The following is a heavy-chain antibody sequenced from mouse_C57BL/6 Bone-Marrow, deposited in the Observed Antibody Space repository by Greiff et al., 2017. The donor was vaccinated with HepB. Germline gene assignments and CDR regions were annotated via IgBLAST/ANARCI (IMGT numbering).Heavy chain of an antibody. CDR3: ARDAVVYWYCDV. D-gene: IGHD1-1*01. J-gene: IGHJ1*03. CDR1: GYTFTSYW. Sequence: QVQLQQSGAELVKPGASVKMSCKASGYTFTSYWITWVKQSPGQGLEWIGDIYPGSGSTNYNEKFKSKATLTVDTSSSTAYMQLSRLTSEDSAVNYCARDAVVYWYCDVWGTGTTVTVSS. CDR2: IYPGSGST. V-gene: IGHV1-55*01.